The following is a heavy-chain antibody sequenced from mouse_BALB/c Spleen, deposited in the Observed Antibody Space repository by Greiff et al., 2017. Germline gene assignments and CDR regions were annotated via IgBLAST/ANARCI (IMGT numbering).Heavy chain of an antibody. CDR3: ARGGAYYRYDGRYYAMDY. J-gene: IGHJ4*01. D-gene: IGHD2-14*01. CDR2: ISSGSSTI. Sequence: EVQLVESGGGLVQPGGSRKLSCAASGFTFSSFGMHWVRQAPENALEWVAYISSGSSTIYYADTVKGRFTISRDNPKNTLFLQMTSLRSEDTAMYYCARGGAYYRYDGRYYAMDYWGQGTSVTVSS. V-gene: IGHV5-17*02. CDR1: GFTFSSFG.